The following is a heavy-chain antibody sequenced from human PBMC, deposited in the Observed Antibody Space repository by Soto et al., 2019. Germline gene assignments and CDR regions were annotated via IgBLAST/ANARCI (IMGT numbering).Heavy chain of an antibody. Sequence: ASVKVSCKASGGTFSSYAISWVRQAPGQGLEWMGGIIPIFGTANYAQKFQGRVTITADKSTSTAYMELSSLRSEDTAVYYCARAYHRAERPFLGLGAFDIWGQGTMVTVSS. D-gene: IGHD1-1*01. V-gene: IGHV1-69*06. CDR3: ARAYHRAERPFLGLGAFDI. J-gene: IGHJ3*02. CDR1: GGTFSSYA. CDR2: IIPIFGTA.